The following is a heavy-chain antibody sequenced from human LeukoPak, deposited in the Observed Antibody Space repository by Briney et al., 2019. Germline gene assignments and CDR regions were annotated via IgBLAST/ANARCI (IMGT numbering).Heavy chain of an antibody. CDR2: IYYSGST. CDR1: GGSISIYY. D-gene: IGHD3-22*01. J-gene: IGHJ3*02. CDR3: ARVIDYYDSSGYYAAGAFDI. Sequence: SETLSLTCTVPGGSISIYYWSWIRQPPGKGLEWLGYIYYSGSTNYNPSLKSRVTISVDTSKNQFSLKLSSVTAADTAVYYCARVIDYYDSSGYYAAGAFDIWGQGTMVTVSS. V-gene: IGHV4-59*01.